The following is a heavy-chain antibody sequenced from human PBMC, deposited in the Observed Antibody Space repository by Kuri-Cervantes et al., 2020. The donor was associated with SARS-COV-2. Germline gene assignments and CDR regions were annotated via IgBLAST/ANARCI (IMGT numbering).Heavy chain of an antibody. CDR3: ARDGSSWGEFDP. V-gene: IGHV1-18*01. Sequence: AAVKVSCKASGYTFTSYSISWVRQAPGQGLEWMVWISAYNGNTNYAQKLQGRVTMTTDTSTSTAYMELRSLRSDDTAVYYCARDGSSWGEFDPWGQGTLVTVSS. CDR1: GYTFTSYS. J-gene: IGHJ5*02. CDR2: ISAYNGNT. D-gene: IGHD6-13*01.